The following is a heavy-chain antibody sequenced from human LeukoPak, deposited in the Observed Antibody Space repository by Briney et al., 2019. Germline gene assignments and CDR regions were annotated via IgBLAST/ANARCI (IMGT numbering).Heavy chain of an antibody. CDR1: GYTFTGYY. J-gene: IGHJ5*02. V-gene: IGHV1-2*02. Sequence: ASVKVSCKASGYTFTGYYMHWVRQAPGQGLEWMGWINPNSGGTNYAQKFQGRVTMTRDTSIGTAYMELSRLRSDDTAVYYCARDAGYSGYESNWFDPWGQGTLVTVSS. CDR2: INPNSGGT. CDR3: ARDAGYSGYESNWFDP. D-gene: IGHD5-12*01.